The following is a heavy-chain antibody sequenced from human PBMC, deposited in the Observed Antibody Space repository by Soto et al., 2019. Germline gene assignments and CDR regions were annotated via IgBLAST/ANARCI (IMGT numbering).Heavy chain of an antibody. V-gene: IGHV4-39*01. CDR3: ARLLYDRSGYYYFDY. D-gene: IGHD3-22*01. CDR2: VYYSGRP. CDR1: GGSLTTSNYY. J-gene: IGHJ4*02. Sequence: SETLSLTCTVSGGSLTTSNYYWGWIRQPPGKGLEWMGSVYYSGRPHDNPSLKSRVTIFVDTLRSQFSLRLSSVTAADTALYYCARLLYDRSGYYYFDYWGQGLQVTVSS.